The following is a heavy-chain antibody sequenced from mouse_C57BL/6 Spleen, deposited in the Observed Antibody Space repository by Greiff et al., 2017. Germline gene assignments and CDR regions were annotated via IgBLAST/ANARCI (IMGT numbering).Heavy chain of an antibody. Sequence: EVQLQQSGAELVKPGASVKLSCTASGFNFTDYYMHWVKQRTEQGLEWIGRIDPEDGDTKYAPKFQGKATLTADTSSNTAYLQLSSLTSEDTAVYYCARVGRTNYFDDWGQGTTRTVSS. J-gene: IGHJ2*01. CDR1: GFNFTDYY. D-gene: IGHD1-1*01. CDR2: IDPEDGDT. CDR3: ARVGRTNYFDD. V-gene: IGHV14-2*01.